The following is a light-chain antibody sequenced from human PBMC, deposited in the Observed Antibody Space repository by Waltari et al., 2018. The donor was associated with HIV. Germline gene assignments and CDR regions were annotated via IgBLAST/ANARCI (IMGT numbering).Light chain of an antibody. CDR1: SSDVGNYNE. CDR3: SSFTTSITVV. V-gene: IGLV2-18*02. Sequence: QSALTQPPSVSGSLGQSVTISCTGTSSDVGNYNEVSWYQQSPGTAPKLMIYDVSNPPPGVPDCFSGSKSGNTASLTISGLQAEDEADYYCSSFTTSITVVFGGGTKLTVL. CDR2: DVS. J-gene: IGLJ2*01.